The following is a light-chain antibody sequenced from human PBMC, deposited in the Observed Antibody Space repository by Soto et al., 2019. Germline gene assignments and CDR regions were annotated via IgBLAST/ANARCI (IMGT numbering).Light chain of an antibody. CDR1: SSDVGAYNF. CDR2: GVS. Sequence: QSALTQPPSASGSPGQSVTISCTGTSSDVGAYNFVSWYQQHPGEAPKLMIYGVSKRPSGVPDRFSGSKSGNTASLTISGLQAEDEADYYCSSYTSSSTDVFGTGTKVTVL. V-gene: IGLV2-8*01. J-gene: IGLJ1*01. CDR3: SSYTSSSTDV.